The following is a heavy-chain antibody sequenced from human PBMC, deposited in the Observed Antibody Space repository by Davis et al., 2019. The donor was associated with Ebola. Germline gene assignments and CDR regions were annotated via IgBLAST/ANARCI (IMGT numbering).Heavy chain of an antibody. D-gene: IGHD6-13*01. CDR3: ARDPSTSSWYVDY. CDR1: GYTFTGYY. CDR2: INPNSGGT. J-gene: IGHJ4*02. Sequence: ASVKVSCQASGYTFTGYYMHWVRQAPGQGLEWMGWINPNSGGTNYAQKFQGRITMTRDTSISTAYMELSRLRSDDTAMYYCARDPSTSSWYVDYWGQGTLVTVSS. V-gene: IGHV1-2*02.